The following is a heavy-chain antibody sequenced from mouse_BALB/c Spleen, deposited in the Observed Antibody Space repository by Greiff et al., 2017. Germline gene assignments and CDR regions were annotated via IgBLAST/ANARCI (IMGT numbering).Heavy chain of an antibody. Sequence: EVQLQQSGPGLVKPSQSLSLTCTVTGYSITSDYAWNWIRQFPGNKLEWMGYISYSGSTSYNPSLKSRISITRDTSKNQFFLQLNSVTTEDTATYYCAREHFDYWGQGTTLTVSS. CDR1: GYSITSDYA. V-gene: IGHV3-2*02. CDR2: ISYSGST. CDR3: AREHFDY. J-gene: IGHJ2*01.